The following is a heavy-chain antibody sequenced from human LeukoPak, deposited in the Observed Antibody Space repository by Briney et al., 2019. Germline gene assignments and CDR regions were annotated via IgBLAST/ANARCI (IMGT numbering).Heavy chain of an antibody. V-gene: IGHV3-33*01. CDR2: IWFDGSNK. CDR1: GFTFSSYG. CDR3: ARSTSFWFFDY. Sequence: GGSLRLSCAASGFTFSSYGMHWVRQAPGKGLEWVALIWFDGSNKYYADSVKGRFTISRDNSKNTLYLQVDSLRAEDTAFYYCARSTSFWFFDYWGQGTLVTASS. D-gene: IGHD3-9*01. J-gene: IGHJ4*02.